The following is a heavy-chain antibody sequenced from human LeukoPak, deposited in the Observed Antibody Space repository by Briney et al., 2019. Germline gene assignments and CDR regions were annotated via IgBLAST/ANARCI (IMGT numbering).Heavy chain of an antibody. CDR3: ARQGYGGNFDY. Sequence: SETLSLTCTVSGGSITSSSYYWGWVRQPPGKGLEWIGSIYYSGSTYYNPSLKSRVTISVDTSKNQFSLKLSSVTAADTAVYYCARQGYGGNFDYWGQGTLVTVSS. D-gene: IGHD4-23*01. CDR2: IYYSGST. CDR1: GGSITSSSYY. J-gene: IGHJ4*02. V-gene: IGHV4-39*01.